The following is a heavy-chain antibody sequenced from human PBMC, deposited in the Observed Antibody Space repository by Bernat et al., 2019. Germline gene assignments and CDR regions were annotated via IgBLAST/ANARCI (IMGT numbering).Heavy chain of an antibody. V-gene: IGHV1-46*01. CDR1: GYTFTSYY. CDR2: INPSGGST. D-gene: IGHD2-2*01. J-gene: IGHJ5*02. CDR3: AREDIVVVPAGTPQGWFDP. Sequence: QVQLVQSGAEVKKPGASVKVSCKASGYTFTSYYMHWVRQAPGQGLEWMGIINPSGGSTSYAQKFQGRVTMTRDTSTSTVYMELSSLRSEDTAVYYCAREDIVVVPAGTPQGWFDPWGQGTLVTVSS.